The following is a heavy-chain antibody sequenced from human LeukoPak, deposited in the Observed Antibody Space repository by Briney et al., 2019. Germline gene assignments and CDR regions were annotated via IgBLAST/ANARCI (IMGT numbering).Heavy chain of an antibody. Sequence: SETLSLTCTVSGGSISSSSYYWSWIRQPPGKGLEWIGNIYYSGSTYCDPSLKSRVTISIDTSRNQFSLKLSSVTAADTAVYYCARAGHPLKDADTGPHWSGYLTGYAFDIWGQGTMVTVSS. V-gene: IGHV4-39*07. J-gene: IGHJ3*02. CDR3: ARAGHPLKDADTGPHWSGYLTGYAFDI. CDR2: IYYSGST. CDR1: GGSISSSSYY. D-gene: IGHD3-3*01.